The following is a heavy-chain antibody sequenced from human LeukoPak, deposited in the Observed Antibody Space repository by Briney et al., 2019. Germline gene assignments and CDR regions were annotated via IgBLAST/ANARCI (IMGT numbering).Heavy chain of an antibody. Sequence: GGSLRLSCAASGFTFSSYAMSWVRQAPGKGLEWVSAISGSGGSTYYADSVKGRFTISRDNSKNTLHLQMNSLRAEDTAVYYCAKDGVEDFEVFDYWGQGTLVTVSS. J-gene: IGHJ4*02. CDR1: GFTFSSYA. D-gene: IGHD3-9*01. V-gene: IGHV3-23*01. CDR3: AKDGVEDFEVFDY. CDR2: ISGSGGST.